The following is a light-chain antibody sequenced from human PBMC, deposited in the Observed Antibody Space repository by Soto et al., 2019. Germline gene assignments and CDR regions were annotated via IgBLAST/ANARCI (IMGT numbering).Light chain of an antibody. V-gene: IGLV1-51*01. Sequence: QSVLTQPPSVSAAPGQKVTISCSGSSSNIGSNYVSWYQHLPGTAPKLLIYDNNKRPSGIPDRFSGSQSGTSATLGITGLQTGDEADYYCGTWDSSLSAVFGGGTQLPS. CDR3: GTWDSSLSAV. CDR2: DNN. CDR1: SSNIGSNY. J-gene: IGLJ2*01.